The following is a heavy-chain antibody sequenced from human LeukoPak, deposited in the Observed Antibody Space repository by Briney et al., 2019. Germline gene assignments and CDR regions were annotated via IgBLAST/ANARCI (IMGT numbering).Heavy chain of an antibody. V-gene: IGHV3-48*01. D-gene: IGHD2-2*01. Sequence: GGSLRLSCAASGFTFSSYSMNWVRQAPGKGLEWVSYISSSSSTIYYADSVKGRFTISRDNSKNTLYLQMNSLRAEDTAVYYCARDKVVPAALFDYWGQGTLVTVSS. CDR1: GFTFSSYS. CDR3: ARDKVVPAALFDY. J-gene: IGHJ4*02. CDR2: ISSSSSTI.